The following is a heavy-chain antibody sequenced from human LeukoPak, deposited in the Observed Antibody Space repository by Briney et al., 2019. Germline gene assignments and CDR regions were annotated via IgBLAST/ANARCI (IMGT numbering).Heavy chain of an antibody. D-gene: IGHD2-2*01. Sequence: GRSLRLSCAASGFTFSSYAMHWVRQAPGKGLEWVAVISYDGSNKYYADSVKGRFTISRDNSKNTLYLQMNSLRAEDTAVYYCARDRVVVVPAASTYYYYYYGMDVWGQGTTLTVSS. CDR3: ARDRVVVVPAASTYYYYYYGMDV. CDR2: ISYDGSNK. CDR1: GFTFSSYA. V-gene: IGHV3-30-3*01. J-gene: IGHJ6*02.